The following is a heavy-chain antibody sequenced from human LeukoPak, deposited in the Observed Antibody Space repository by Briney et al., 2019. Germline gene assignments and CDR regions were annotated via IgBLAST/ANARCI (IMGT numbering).Heavy chain of an antibody. V-gene: IGHV4-34*01. CDR3: ASSGGEMATIRNLDY. Sequence: SETLSLTCAVYGGSFSGYYWSWIRQPPGKGLEWIGEINHSGSTNYSPSLKSRVTISVDTSKNQFSLKLSAVTAADTAVYYCASSGGEMATIRNLDYWGQGTLVTVSS. CDR1: GGSFSGYY. D-gene: IGHD5-24*01. CDR2: INHSGST. J-gene: IGHJ4*02.